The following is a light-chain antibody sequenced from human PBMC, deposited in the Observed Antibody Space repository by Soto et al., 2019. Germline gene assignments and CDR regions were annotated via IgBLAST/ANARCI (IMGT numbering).Light chain of an antibody. J-gene: IGKJ2*01. CDR2: DAS. Sequence: EIVLTQSPSTLSFSPGERATLSCRASQSVSSSLAWYQQKPGQAPRLLIYDASNMATDIPARFSGSGSGTDFTLTISSLEPEDFAVYYCQQRSNWPPRYTFGQGTKLESK. CDR3: QQRSNWPPRYT. V-gene: IGKV3-11*01. CDR1: QSVSSS.